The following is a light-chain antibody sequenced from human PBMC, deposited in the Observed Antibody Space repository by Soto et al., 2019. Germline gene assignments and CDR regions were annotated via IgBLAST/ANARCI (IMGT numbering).Light chain of an antibody. J-gene: IGLJ3*02. CDR3: SSYAVRNNLL. Sequence: QSVLTQPPSASGSPGQSVTFSCTGTSSDVGRYNYVSWYQQHPGKAPKLMIYEVTKRPSGVPDRFSGSKSGNTASLTVSGLQAEDEADYYCSSYAVRNNLLFGGGTKLTVL. CDR1: SSDVGRYNY. CDR2: EVT. V-gene: IGLV2-8*01.